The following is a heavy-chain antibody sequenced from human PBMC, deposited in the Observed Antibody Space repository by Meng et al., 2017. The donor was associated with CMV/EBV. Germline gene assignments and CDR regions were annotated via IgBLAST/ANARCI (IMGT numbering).Heavy chain of an antibody. CDR3: ARDIGGRRIAARPDY. D-gene: IGHD6-6*01. CDR1: GGSIYSSTFY. Sequence: SETLSLTCTVSGGSIYSSTFYWGWIRQPPGKGLEWIGSIYFGGNTYYNPSLKSRVTISIDTSQNQFSLRLSSVTAADAAVYYCARDIGGRRIAARPDYWGQGTLVTVSS. J-gene: IGHJ4*02. CDR2: IYFGGNT. V-gene: IGHV4-39*07.